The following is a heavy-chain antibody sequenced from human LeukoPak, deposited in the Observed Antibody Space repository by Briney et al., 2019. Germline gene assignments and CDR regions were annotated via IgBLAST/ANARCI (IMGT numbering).Heavy chain of an antibody. CDR1: GGSISSSNW. V-gene: IGHV4-4*02. D-gene: IGHD3-22*01. CDR2: IYHSGST. Sequence: SGTLSLTCAVSGGSISSSNWWSWVRQPPGKGLEWIGEIYHSGSTNYNPSLKSRVTISVDKSKNQFSLKLSSVTAADTAVYYCARAPSYDSSGYPPQNFDYWGQGTLVTVSS. CDR3: ARAPSYDSSGYPPQNFDY. J-gene: IGHJ4*02.